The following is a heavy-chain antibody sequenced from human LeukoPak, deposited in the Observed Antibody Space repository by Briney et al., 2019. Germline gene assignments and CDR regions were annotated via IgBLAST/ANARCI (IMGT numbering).Heavy chain of an antibody. CDR3: ARDQGYSGYDFYFDY. V-gene: IGHV1-3*01. D-gene: IGHD5-12*01. J-gene: IGHJ4*02. CDR1: GYTFTSHA. CDR2: INAGNGNT. Sequence: GASVKVSCKASGYTFTSHAMHWVRQAPGQRLEWMGWINAGNGNTKYSQKFQGRVTITRDTSASTAYMELSSLRSEDTAVYYCARDQGYSGYDFYFDYWGQGTLVTVSS.